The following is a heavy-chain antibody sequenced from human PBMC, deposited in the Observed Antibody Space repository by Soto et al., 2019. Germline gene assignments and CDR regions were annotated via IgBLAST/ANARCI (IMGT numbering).Heavy chain of an antibody. Sequence: KPGGSLRLSCAASGFTFSSYSMNWVRQAPGKGLEWVSSISSSSSYIYYADSVKGRFTISRDNAKNSLYLQMNSLRAEDTAVYYCARAGIAAAGPLTYYSYYGMDVWGQGTTVTVSS. CDR3: ARAGIAAAGPLTYYSYYGMDV. J-gene: IGHJ6*02. CDR1: GFTFSSYS. V-gene: IGHV3-21*01. D-gene: IGHD6-13*01. CDR2: ISSSSSYI.